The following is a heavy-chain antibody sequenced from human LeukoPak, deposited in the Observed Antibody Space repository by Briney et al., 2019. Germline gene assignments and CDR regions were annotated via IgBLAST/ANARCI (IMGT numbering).Heavy chain of an antibody. CDR3: ARGELRYFDWLLDYYFDY. CDR2: INPNSGGT. J-gene: IGHJ4*02. Sequence: ASVKASCKASGYTFTGYYMHWVRQAPGQGLEWMGWINPNSGGTNYAQKFQGRVTMTRDTSISTAYMELSRLRSDDTAVYYCARGELRYFDWLLDYYFDYWGQGTLVTVSS. CDR1: GYTFTGYY. V-gene: IGHV1-2*02. D-gene: IGHD3-9*01.